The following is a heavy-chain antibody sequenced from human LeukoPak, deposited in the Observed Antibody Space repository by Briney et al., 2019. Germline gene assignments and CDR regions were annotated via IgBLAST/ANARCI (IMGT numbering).Heavy chain of an antibody. D-gene: IGHD6-13*01. V-gene: IGHV4-4*07. J-gene: IGHJ5*02. Sequence: SETLSLTCTVSGGSISSYYWSWIRQPAGKGLEWIGRIYTSGSTNYNPSLKSRVTMLVDTSKNQFSLKLSSVTAADTAVYYCARERIAAAGTLIWFDPWGQGTLVTVSS. CDR3: ARERIAAAGTLIWFDP. CDR1: GGSISSYY. CDR2: IYTSGST.